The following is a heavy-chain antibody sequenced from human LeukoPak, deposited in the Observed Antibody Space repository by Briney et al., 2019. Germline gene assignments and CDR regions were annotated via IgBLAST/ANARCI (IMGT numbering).Heavy chain of an antibody. CDR2: ISAYNGNT. D-gene: IGHD1-26*01. J-gene: IGHJ4*02. CDR1: GYTFTNYG. V-gene: IGHV1-18*01. CDR3: ARDLDQYSGRFGGFGHDF. Sequence: ASVKVSCKASGYTFTNYGINWVRQAPGQGLEWMGWISAYNGNTDYAQKLQGRVTMTTDTSTSTAYMELRSLRSDDTAVYYCARDLDQYSGRFGGFGHDFWGQGTLVTVSS.